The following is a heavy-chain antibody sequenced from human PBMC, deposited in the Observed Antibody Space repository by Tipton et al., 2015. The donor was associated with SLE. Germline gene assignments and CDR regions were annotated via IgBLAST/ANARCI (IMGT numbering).Heavy chain of an antibody. CDR3: ASLGMNYGMDV. J-gene: IGHJ6*02. CDR1: GGSISSYY. Sequence: TLSLTCTVSGGSISSYYWSWIRQPPGKGLEWIGYIYTSGSTNYNPSLKSRVTISVDTSKNQFSLKLSSVTAADTAVYYCASLGMNYGMDVWGQGTTVTVS. V-gene: IGHV4-4*09. D-gene: IGHD7-27*01. CDR2: IYTSGST.